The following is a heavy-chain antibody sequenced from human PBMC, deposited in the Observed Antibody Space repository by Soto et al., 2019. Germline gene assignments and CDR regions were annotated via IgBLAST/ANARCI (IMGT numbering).Heavy chain of an antibody. CDR1: GFTFSSYA. Sequence: QVQLVESGGGVVQPGRSLRLSCAASGFTFSSYAMHWVRQAPGKGLEWVAVISYDGSNKYYADSVKGRFTISRDNSTNTLYLQMNSLRAEDTAVYYCARDRPGDGYNPWRYYYYYYGMDVWGQGTTVTVSS. CDR3: ARDRPGDGYNPWRYYYYYYGMDV. CDR2: ISYDGSNK. V-gene: IGHV3-30-3*01. D-gene: IGHD5-12*01. J-gene: IGHJ6*02.